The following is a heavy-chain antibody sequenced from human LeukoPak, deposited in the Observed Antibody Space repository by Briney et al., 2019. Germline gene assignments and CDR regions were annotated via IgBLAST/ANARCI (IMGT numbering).Heavy chain of an antibody. CDR1: GFTFSSYA. V-gene: IGHV3-23*01. CDR3: AKALHYYGSGSYGDY. Sequence: RGSLRLSCAASGFTFSSYAMSWVRQAPGKGLEWVSAISGSGGSTYYADSVKGRFTISRDNSKNTLYLQMNSLRAEDTAVYYCAKALHYYGSGSYGDYWGQGTLVTVSS. CDR2: ISGSGGST. D-gene: IGHD3-10*01. J-gene: IGHJ4*02.